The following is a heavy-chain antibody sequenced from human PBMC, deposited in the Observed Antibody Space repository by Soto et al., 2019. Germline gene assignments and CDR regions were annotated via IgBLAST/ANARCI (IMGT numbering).Heavy chain of an antibody. CDR3: ARATGVCSGGSCYPNWFDP. Sequence: GESLKISCKGSGYSFTNYWIGWVRQMPGKGLEWMGIIYPGDSDTRYSPSFQGQVTISADKSISTAYLQWSSLKASDTAMYYCARATGVCSGGSCYPNWFDPWGQGTLVTVSS. CDR1: GYSFTNYW. J-gene: IGHJ5*02. D-gene: IGHD2-15*01. V-gene: IGHV5-51*01. CDR2: IYPGDSDT.